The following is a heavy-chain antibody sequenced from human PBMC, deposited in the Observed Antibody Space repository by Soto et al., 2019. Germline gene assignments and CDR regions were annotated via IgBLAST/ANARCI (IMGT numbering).Heavy chain of an antibody. D-gene: IGHD3-10*01. V-gene: IGHV3-23*01. CDR2: ISGSGGST. CDR3: AKDIIYGTSPGFDY. J-gene: IGHJ4*02. CDR1: GITFSSYA. Sequence: EVQLLESGGGLVQPGGSLRLSCAASGITFSSYAMSWVRQAPGKGLEWVSAISGSGGSTYYADSVKGRFTISRDNSKNTLYLQLNSLRTEDTAVYYCAKDIIYGTSPGFDYWGQGTLVTVSS.